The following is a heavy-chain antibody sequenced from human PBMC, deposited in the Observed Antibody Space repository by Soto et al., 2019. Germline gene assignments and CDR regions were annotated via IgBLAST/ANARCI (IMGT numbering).Heavy chain of an antibody. D-gene: IGHD6-19*01. CDR2: IDPSDSYT. CDR3: ARPPLPGIVVPGGYNYHDGLDV. V-gene: IGHV5-10-1*01. CDR1: GYSFTSYW. Sequence: GESLKISSQGSGYSFTSYWISWVRQMPGKGLEWMGRIDPSDSYTNYSPSFQGHVTISADKSTNTAYLQWSSLKASDTAMYYCARPPLPGIVVPGGYNYHDGLDVWGQGTPVTVSS. J-gene: IGHJ6*02.